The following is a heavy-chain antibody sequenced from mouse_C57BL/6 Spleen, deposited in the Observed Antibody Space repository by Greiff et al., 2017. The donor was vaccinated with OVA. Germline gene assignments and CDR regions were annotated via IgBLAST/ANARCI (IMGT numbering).Heavy chain of an antibody. CDR2: INPNNGGT. J-gene: IGHJ2*01. CDR3: ARKGGKVLFDY. D-gene: IGHD2-14*01. V-gene: IGHV1-26*01. CDR1: GYTFTDYY. Sequence: VQLKQSGPELVKPGASVKISCKASGYTFTDYYMNWVKQSHGKSLEWIGDINPNNGGTSYNQKFKGKATLTVDKSSSTAYMELRSLTSEDSAVYYCARKGGKVLFDYWGQGTTLTVSS.